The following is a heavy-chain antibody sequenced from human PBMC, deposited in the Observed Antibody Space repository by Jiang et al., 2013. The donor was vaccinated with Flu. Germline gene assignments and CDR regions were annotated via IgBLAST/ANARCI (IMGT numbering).Heavy chain of an antibody. J-gene: IGHJ5*01. D-gene: IGHD2-8*02. V-gene: IGHV4-30-2*01. CDR2: LYHSGYT. CDR1: GVSISSGAFS. Sequence: GPGLVKPSQTLSPTCAVSGVSISSGAFSWSWIRQPPGKALEWIGFLYHSGYTYYNPSLRSRVTISVDRSENQVSLKLSSVTAADTAVYYCGRLNIEHCSGGVCSWF. CDR3: GRLNIEHCSGGVCSWF.